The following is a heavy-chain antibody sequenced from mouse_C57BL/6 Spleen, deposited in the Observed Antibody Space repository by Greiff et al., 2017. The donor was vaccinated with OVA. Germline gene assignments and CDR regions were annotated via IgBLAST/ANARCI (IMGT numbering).Heavy chain of an antibody. CDR1: GYTFTSYW. CDR2: INPSSGYT. Sequence: QVQLKESGAELAKPGASVKLSCKASGYTFTSYWMHWVKQRPGQGLEWIGYINPSSGYTKYNQKFKDKATLTADKSSSTAYMQLSSLTYEDSAVYYCARYDSPSYFDVWGTGTTVTVSS. V-gene: IGHV1-7*01. D-gene: IGHD2-4*01. CDR3: ARYDSPSYFDV. J-gene: IGHJ1*03.